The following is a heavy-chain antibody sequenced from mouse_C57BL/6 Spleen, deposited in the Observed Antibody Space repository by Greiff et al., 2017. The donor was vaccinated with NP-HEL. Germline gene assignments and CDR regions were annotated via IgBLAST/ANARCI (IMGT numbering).Heavy chain of an antibody. CDR3: ASQLSQSYYFDY. V-gene: IGHV1-42*01. CDR2: INPSTGGT. Sequence: EVQLQQSGPELVKPGASVKISCKASGYSFTGYYMNWVKQSPEKSLEWIGEINPSTGGTTYNQKFKAKATLTVDKSSSTAYMQLKSLTSEDSAVYYCASQLSQSYYFDYWGQGTTLTVSS. CDR1: GYSFTGYY. J-gene: IGHJ2*01. D-gene: IGHD3-2*02.